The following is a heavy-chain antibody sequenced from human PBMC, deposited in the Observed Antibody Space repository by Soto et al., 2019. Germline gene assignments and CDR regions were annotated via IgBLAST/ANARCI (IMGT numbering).Heavy chain of an antibody. CDR2: ISAYNGNT. V-gene: IGHV1-18*01. Sequence: GASVKVSCKASGYTFTSYGISWVRQAPGQGLEWMGWISAYNGNTNYAQKLQGRVTMTTDTSTSTAYMELRSLRSDDTAVYYCARDLNTDYYDSSGYGGYWGQGTLVTVSS. CDR3: ARDLNTDYYDSSGYGGY. D-gene: IGHD3-22*01. CDR1: GYTFTSYG. J-gene: IGHJ4*02.